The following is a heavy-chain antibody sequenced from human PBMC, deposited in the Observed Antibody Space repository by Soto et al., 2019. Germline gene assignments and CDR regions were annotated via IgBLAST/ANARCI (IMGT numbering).Heavy chain of an antibody. Sequence: PSETLSLTCAVSGGSISSGGYPWSWIRQPPGKGLEWIGYIYHSGSTYYNPSLKSRVTISVDRSKNQFSLKLSSVTAADTAVYYCARGKARFHYGMDVWGQGTTVTVSS. V-gene: IGHV4-30-2*01. J-gene: IGHJ6*02. CDR1: GGSISSGGYP. CDR3: ARGKARFHYGMDV. CDR2: IYHSGST.